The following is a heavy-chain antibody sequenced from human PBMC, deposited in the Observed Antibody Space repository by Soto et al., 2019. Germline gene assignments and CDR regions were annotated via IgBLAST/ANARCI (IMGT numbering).Heavy chain of an antibody. Sequence: PGGSLRLSCAASGFTFSNYAMTWVRQGPGKGLEWVSGISGSGGRSYYADSVKGRFTISRDNSKSTLYLQMNSLRAEDKAVYYCAKAYFVWSSEQPYYFDYWGQGTLVTVSS. V-gene: IGHV3-23*01. CDR1: GFTFSNYA. CDR2: ISGSGGRS. D-gene: IGHD3-16*01. CDR3: AKAYFVWSSEQPYYFDY. J-gene: IGHJ4*02.